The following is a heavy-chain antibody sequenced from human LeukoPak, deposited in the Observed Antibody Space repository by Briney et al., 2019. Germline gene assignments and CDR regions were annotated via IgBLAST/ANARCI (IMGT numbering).Heavy chain of an antibody. CDR2: INAYNGNT. Sequence: ASVKVSCKASGYTFTSYGISWVRQAPGQGLEWMGWINAYNGNTNYAQKLQGRVTMTTDTSTSTACMELRSLRSDDTAVYYCARVTYYYDSSGYSRLDYYYGMDVWGQGTTVTVSS. V-gene: IGHV1-18*01. CDR3: ARVTYYYDSSGYSRLDYYYGMDV. CDR1: GYTFTSYG. J-gene: IGHJ6*02. D-gene: IGHD3-22*01.